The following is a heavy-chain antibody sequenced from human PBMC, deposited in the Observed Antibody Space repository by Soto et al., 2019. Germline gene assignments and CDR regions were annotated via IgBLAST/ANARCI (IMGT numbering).Heavy chain of an antibody. CDR1: GGSISSGGYY. J-gene: IGHJ4*02. CDR3: AREGDNWNYFDY. Sequence: SETLSLTCTVSGGSISSGGYYWSWIRQHPGKGLEWIGYIYYSGSTYYNPSLKSRVTISVDTSKNQFSLKLSSVTAADTAVYYCAREGDNWNYFDYWGQGTLVTVSS. D-gene: IGHD1-20*01. CDR2: IYYSGST. V-gene: IGHV4-31*03.